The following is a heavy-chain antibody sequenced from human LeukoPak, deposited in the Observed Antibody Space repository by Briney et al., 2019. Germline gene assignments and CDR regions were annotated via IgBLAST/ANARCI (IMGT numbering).Heavy chain of an antibody. D-gene: IGHD3-22*01. Sequence: ASVKVSCKASGYTFTSYDINWVRQATGQGLEWMGWMNPNSGNTGYAQKFQGRVTMTRNTSISTAYMELSSLRSEDTAVYYCAGAYDSSGYYRSYYYYYGMDVWGQGTTVTVSS. V-gene: IGHV1-8*01. CDR2: MNPNSGNT. CDR1: GYTFTSYD. J-gene: IGHJ6*02. CDR3: AGAYDSSGYYRSYYYYYGMDV.